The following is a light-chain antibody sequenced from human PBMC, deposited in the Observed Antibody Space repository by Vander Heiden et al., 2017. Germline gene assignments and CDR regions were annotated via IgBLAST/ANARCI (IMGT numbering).Light chain of an antibody. Sequence: SPLTQPASVSGSPGQSITIPCTGTGSDVGGYNYVSWYQQHPGKAPKLMIYDVNNRPSGVSNRFSGSKSGNTASLTISGLQAEDEADYYCSSYTSSSTVAFGGGTKLTGL. CDR1: GSDVGGYNY. CDR3: SSYTSSSTVA. J-gene: IGLJ2*01. CDR2: DVN. V-gene: IGLV2-14*01.